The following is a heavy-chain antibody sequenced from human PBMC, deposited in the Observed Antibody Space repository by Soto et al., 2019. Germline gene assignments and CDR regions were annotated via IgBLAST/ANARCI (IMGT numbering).Heavy chain of an antibody. D-gene: IGHD3-16*02. V-gene: IGHV4-61*08. Sequence: SETLSLTCTVSGGSIGGGGCYWSWIRQHPGKGLEWIGYIYYSGSTYYNPSLKSRVTISVDTSKNQFSLKLSSVTAADTAVYYCARGTLLDDYIWGSYRPLNAFDIWGQGTMVTVSS. CDR3: ARGTLLDDYIWGSYRPLNAFDI. CDR1: GGSIGGGGCY. CDR2: IYYSGST. J-gene: IGHJ3*02.